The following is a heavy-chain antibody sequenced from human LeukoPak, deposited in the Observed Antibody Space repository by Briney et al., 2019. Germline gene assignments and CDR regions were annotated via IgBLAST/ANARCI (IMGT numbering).Heavy chain of an antibody. CDR2: IYYSGST. D-gene: IGHD4-17*01. CDR3: ARAPLYGDYSSEGRDV. V-gene: IGHV4-59*01. J-gene: IGHJ6*04. Sequence: SETLSLTCTVSGGSISSYYWSWIRQPPGKGLEWIGYIYYSGSTNYNPSLKSRVTISVDTSKNQFSLKLSSVTAADTAVYYCARAPLYGDYSSEGRDVWGKGTTVTVSS. CDR1: GGSISSYY.